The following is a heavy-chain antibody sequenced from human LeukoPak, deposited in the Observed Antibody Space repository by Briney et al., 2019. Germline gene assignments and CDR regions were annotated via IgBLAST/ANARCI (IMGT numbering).Heavy chain of an antibody. CDR1: GGSISSYY. CDR3: ARHGEYSSGWPYYFDY. CDR2: IYYSGST. J-gene: IGHJ4*02. V-gene: IGHV4-59*08. D-gene: IGHD6-19*01. Sequence: TTSETLSLTGTVSGGSISSYYWSSIRQPPGKGLEWIGYIYYSGSTNYNPSRKSRVTLSVDTSKNQFSLKVRSLTAADTAVYYCARHGEYSSGWPYYFDYWGQGTLVTVSS.